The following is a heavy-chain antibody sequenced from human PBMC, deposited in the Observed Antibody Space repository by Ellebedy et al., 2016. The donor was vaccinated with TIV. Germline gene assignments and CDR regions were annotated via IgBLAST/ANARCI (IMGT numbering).Heavy chain of an antibody. V-gene: IGHV3-74*01. CDR2: ITSDGSST. CDR3: AKDGAVRGVHDAFDI. D-gene: IGHD3-10*01. J-gene: IGHJ3*02. Sequence: GGSLRLSXAASGFTFSSYWMHWVRQVPGKGLVWVSRITSDGSSTSYADSVEGRFTISRDNAKNTLYLQMNSLRAEDTAVYYCAKDGAVRGVHDAFDIWGQGTMVTVSS. CDR1: GFTFSSYW.